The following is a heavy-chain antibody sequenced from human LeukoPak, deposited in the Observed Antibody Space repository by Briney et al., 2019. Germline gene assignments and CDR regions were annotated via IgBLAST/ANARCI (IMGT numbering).Heavy chain of an antibody. J-gene: IGHJ5*02. CDR2: ILYDGSNK. D-gene: IGHD2-2*01. V-gene: IGHV3-33*01. CDR3: ARDLSYRSSQGDWFDP. Sequence: GGSLRLSCAASGFTFSSYGVHWVRQAPGKGLEWVAVILYDGSNKYYADSVKGRFTISRDNSKNTLYLQMNSLRAEDTAVYYCARDLSYRSSQGDWFDPWGQGTLVTVSS. CDR1: GFTFSSYG.